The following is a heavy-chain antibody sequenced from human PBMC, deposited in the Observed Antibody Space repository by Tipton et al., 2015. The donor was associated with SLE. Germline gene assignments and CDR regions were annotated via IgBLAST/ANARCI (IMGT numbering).Heavy chain of an antibody. CDR1: GGSIRSSNW. J-gene: IGHJ1*01. CDR2: IHHSGST. Sequence: TLSLTCAVSGGSIRSSNWWSWVRQPPGKGLEWIGEIHHSGSTNSNPSLKSRVTISVDKSKNQFALKLSSVTAADTAVYYCARLCCIAAAGTGYFQHWGQGTLVTVSS. V-gene: IGHV4-4*02. D-gene: IGHD6-13*01. CDR3: ARLCCIAAAGTGYFQH.